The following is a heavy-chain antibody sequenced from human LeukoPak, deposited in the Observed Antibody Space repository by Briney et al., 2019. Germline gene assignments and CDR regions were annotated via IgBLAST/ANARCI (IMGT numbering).Heavy chain of an antibody. V-gene: IGHV1-18*01. Sequence: GASVKVSCKASGYTFTSYGISWVRQAPGQGLEWMGWISAYNGNTSYAQKLQGRVTMTTDTSTSTAYMELRSLRSDDTAVYYCARGRRYCSSTSCYKEDAFDIWGQGTMVTVSS. CDR3: ARGRRYCSSTSCYKEDAFDI. CDR1: GYTFTSYG. CDR2: ISAYNGNT. D-gene: IGHD2-2*02. J-gene: IGHJ3*02.